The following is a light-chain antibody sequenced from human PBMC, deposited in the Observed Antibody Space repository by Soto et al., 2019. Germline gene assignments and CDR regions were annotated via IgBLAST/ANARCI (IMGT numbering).Light chain of an antibody. J-gene: IGKJ5*01. V-gene: IGKV3-20*01. Sequence: EMVLTHYPCTRSVSPGYRATLSCRASQSVNSNLAWYQQKPGQAPRLLIYGASSRATGIADRFSGSGSGTDFTLTISRLEPEDFALYYCQQYGYSPITFGQGTRLEIK. CDR1: QSVNSN. CDR3: QQYGYSPIT. CDR2: GAS.